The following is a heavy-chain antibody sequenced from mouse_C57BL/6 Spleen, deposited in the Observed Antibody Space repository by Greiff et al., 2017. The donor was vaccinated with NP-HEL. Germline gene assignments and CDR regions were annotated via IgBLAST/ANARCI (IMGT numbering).Heavy chain of an antibody. CDR1: GFNIKDDY. CDR3: TPPWFAY. J-gene: IGHJ3*01. Sequence: VQLQQSGAVLVRPGASVKLSCTASGFNIKDDYMHWVKQRPEQGLEWIGWIDPENGDTEYASKFQGKATITADTSSNTAYLQLSSLTSEDTAVYYCTPPWFAYWGQGTLVTVSA. V-gene: IGHV14-4*01. CDR2: IDPENGDT.